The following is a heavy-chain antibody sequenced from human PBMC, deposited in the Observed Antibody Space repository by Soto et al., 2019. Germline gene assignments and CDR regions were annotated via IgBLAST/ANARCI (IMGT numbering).Heavy chain of an antibody. CDR3: ARRTAGWYFDL. V-gene: IGHV3-64*01. CDR1: GFMFNSYA. CDR2: ISSLGDST. J-gene: IGHJ2*01. D-gene: IGHD2-21*02. Sequence: EVQLVESGGGLVQPGGSLRLSCAASGFMFNSYAMHWVRQAPGKGLEYVSAISSLGDSTFYANSVKDRFTISRDNSNNTFYLQMGSLRAEDMAVYYCARRTAGWYFDLWGRGTLVTVSS.